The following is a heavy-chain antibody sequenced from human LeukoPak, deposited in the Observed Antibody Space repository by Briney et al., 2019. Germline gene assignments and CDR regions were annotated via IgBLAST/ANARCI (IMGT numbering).Heavy chain of an antibody. CDR1: GGSFSGYY. J-gene: IGHJ5*02. V-gene: IGHV4-34*01. CDR3: ARVAAHHYDFWSGYYKNKWFDP. CDR2: INHSGST. Sequence: SETLSLTCAVYGGSFSGYYWSWIRQPPEKGLEWIGEINHSGSTNYNPSLKSRVTISVDTSKNQFSLKLSSVTAADTAVYYCARVAAHHYDFWSGYYKNKWFDPWGQGTLVTVSS. D-gene: IGHD3-3*01.